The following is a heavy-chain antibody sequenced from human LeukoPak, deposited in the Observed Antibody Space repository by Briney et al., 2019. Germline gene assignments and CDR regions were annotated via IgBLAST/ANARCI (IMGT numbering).Heavy chain of an antibody. CDR1: GFPFSSNA. CDR3: ARDNYGSGTYGYFDF. CDR2: ISFDRTTD. D-gene: IGHD3-10*01. J-gene: IGHJ4*02. Sequence: VGSLRLSCAASGFPFSSNAITRVPEAPGPGLEWWALISFDRTTDKYADSVKGRFTIYRDNSNDALYLQRNGLGGEDTAVYYCARDNYGSGTYGYFDFWGQGTRVSVSS. V-gene: IGHV3-30*04.